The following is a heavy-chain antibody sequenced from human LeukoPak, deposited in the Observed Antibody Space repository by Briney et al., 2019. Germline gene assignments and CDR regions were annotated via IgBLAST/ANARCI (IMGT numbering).Heavy chain of an antibody. D-gene: IGHD3-10*01. J-gene: IGHJ4*02. Sequence: PGGSLRLSCAASGFTFSSYGMHWVRQAPGKGLEWVAFIRYDGNNKYYADSVKGRFTISRDNSKNTLYLQMNSLRAEDTAVYYRAKAPPGGGDYWGQGTLVTVSS. CDR2: IRYDGNNK. CDR1: GFTFSSYG. CDR3: AKAPPGGGDY. V-gene: IGHV3-30*02.